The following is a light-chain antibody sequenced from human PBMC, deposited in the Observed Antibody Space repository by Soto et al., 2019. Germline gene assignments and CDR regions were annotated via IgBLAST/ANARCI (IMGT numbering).Light chain of an antibody. Sequence: DIVMTQSPDSLAVCLGERATINCKSSKSVLYSSNNKNYLAWYQQKPGQPPKLLIYWASTREYGVSDRFSGSGSGTDFTLTISSLQAEDVAVYYCQQYYSTPPTFGPGTKVDIK. CDR1: KSVLYSSNNKNY. J-gene: IGKJ3*01. CDR2: WAS. V-gene: IGKV4-1*01. CDR3: QQYYSTPPT.